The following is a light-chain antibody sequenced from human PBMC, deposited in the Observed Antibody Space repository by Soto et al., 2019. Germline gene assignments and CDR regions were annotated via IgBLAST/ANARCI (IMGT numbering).Light chain of an antibody. CDR2: DAS. CDR3: QQYNSYSRS. J-gene: IGKJ4*01. Sequence: DIQLTQSPSSLSASVGDRVTISCRASQAIRNDLGWYQQKPGKAPKLLIYDASSLQSGVPSRFRGSTSGTEFTLTISSLQPDDFATYYCQQYNSYSRSFGGGTKVDIK. V-gene: IGKV1-17*01. CDR1: QAIRND.